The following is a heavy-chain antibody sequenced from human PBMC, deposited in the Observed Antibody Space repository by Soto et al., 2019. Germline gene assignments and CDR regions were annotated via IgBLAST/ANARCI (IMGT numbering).Heavy chain of an antibody. CDR3: ARVYSSRQRFIDY. Sequence: SETLSLTCTVSGCSVSSGSYYWSWIRQPPGKGLEWIGYIYYSGSTNYNPSLKSRVTISVDTAKNQFSLKLSSVTAADTAVYYCARVYSSRQRFIDYWGQGTLVTVSS. CDR2: IYYSGST. J-gene: IGHJ4*02. CDR1: GCSVSSGSYY. D-gene: IGHD6-13*01. V-gene: IGHV4-61*01.